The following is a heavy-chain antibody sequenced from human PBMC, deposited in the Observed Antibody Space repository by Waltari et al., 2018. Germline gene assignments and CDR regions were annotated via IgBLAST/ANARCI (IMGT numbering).Heavy chain of an antibody. Sequence: QVLLQPGGARLLKPSETLSLTCGVSGGSFSGYYWSWIRQPPGKGLQWIGEINQGGSTKYNPSLNSRVTISVDTSNNQCSLKLTSVTAADTAVYYCVRHVGGSRGIDYWGQGTLITVSS. CDR3: VRHVGGSRGIDY. CDR1: GGSFSGYY. V-gene: IGHV4-34*01. CDR2: INQGGST. D-gene: IGHD3-16*01. J-gene: IGHJ4*02.